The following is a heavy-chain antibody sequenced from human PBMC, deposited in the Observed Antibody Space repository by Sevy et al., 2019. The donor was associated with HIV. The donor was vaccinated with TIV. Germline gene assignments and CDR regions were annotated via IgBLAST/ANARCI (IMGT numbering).Heavy chain of an antibody. J-gene: IGHJ6*02. D-gene: IGHD6-19*01. CDR3: ARDRRKEWLAGCYYYYGMDV. V-gene: IGHV3-53*01. Sequence: GGSLRLSCAASGFSVSSNYMRWVRQAPGKGLEWVSIIYSGGSTYYADSVKGRFTISRDHSKNTLYLQMNSLRAEDTAGYYCARDRRKEWLAGCYYYYGMDVWGQGTTVTVSS. CDR2: IYSGGST. CDR1: GFSVSSNY.